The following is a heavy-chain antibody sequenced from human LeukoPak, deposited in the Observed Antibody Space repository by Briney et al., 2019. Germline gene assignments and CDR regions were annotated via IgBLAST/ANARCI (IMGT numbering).Heavy chain of an antibody. CDR3: ATIPPTGTELYYYYGMDV. J-gene: IGHJ6*02. CDR1: GYTFTSYY. Sequence: ASVKVSCKASGYTFTSYYMHWVRQAPGQGLEWMGTINPSGGSTSYAQKFQGRVTMTRDTSTSTVYMELSSLRSEDTAVYYCATIPPTGTELYYYYGMDVWGQGTTVTVSS. D-gene: IGHD1-14*01. V-gene: IGHV1-46*01. CDR2: INPSGGST.